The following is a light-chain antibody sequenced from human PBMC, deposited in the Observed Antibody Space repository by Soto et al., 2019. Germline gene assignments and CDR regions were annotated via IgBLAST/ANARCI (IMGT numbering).Light chain of an antibody. V-gene: IGKV1-9*01. J-gene: IGKJ4*01. CDR2: AAS. CDR1: QGISTS. Sequence: DIQLTQSPSFLSASVGDRVTITCRASQGISTSLVWFQQEPGKAPKLLIYAASTLQSGVPSRFSGSGSGTEFTLTISSLQTEDFATYYCQPVKTYPLTFGGGTKVDIK. CDR3: QPVKTYPLT.